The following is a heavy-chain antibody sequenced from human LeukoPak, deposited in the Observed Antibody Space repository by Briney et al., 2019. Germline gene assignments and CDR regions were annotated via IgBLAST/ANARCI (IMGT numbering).Heavy chain of an antibody. J-gene: IGHJ5*02. CDR1: GDSVSSNSVT. Sequence: SQNLSLNCAISGDSVSSNSVTWNWIRQSPSRGLEWLGRTYYRYTWYNDYAVSVRGRITVNPDTSKNQFSLHLNSVTPEDTAVYYCARRLTQYDCFDPWGQGILVTVSS. V-gene: IGHV6-1*01. CDR3: ARRLTQYDCFDP. D-gene: IGHD2-2*01. CDR2: TYYRYTWYN.